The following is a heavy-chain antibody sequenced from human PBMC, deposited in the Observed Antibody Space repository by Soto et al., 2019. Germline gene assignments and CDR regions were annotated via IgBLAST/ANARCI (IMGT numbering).Heavy chain of an antibody. V-gene: IGHV3-48*02. CDR1: GFTFSSYS. CDR2: ISSSSSTI. D-gene: IGHD5-12*01. J-gene: IGHJ6*02. Sequence: PGGSLRLSCAASGFTFSSYSMNWVRQAPGKGLEWVSYISSSSSTIYYADSVKGRFTISRDNAKNSLYLQMNSLRDEDTAVYYCARGSGYDHPYTYYYGMDVWGQGTTVTVSS. CDR3: ARGSGYDHPYTYYYGMDV.